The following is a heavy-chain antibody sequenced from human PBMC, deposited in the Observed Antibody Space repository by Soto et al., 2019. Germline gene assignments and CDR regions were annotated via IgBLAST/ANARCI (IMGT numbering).Heavy chain of an antibody. D-gene: IGHD4-17*01. J-gene: IGHJ4*02. Sequence: ASVKVSCKVSGYTLTELSMHWVRRAPGKGLEWMGGFDPEDGETIYAQKFQGRVTMTEDTSTDTAYMELSSLRSEDTAVYYCATDPIGNGDYPTFDYWGQGTLVTVSS. CDR2: FDPEDGET. V-gene: IGHV1-24*01. CDR1: GYTLTELS. CDR3: ATDPIGNGDYPTFDY.